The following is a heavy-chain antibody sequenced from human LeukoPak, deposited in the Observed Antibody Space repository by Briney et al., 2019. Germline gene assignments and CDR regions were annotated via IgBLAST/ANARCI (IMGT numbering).Heavy chain of an antibody. J-gene: IGHJ6*03. Sequence: SGTLSLTCTVSGYSISTGYYWDWIRQPPGKGLEWIGTFYHGGSTYYNPSLKSRVTISVDTSKNQFSLNLTSVTAADTAVYYCARTTMVRGTYYMDVWGKGTTVTISS. CDR1: GYSISTGYY. V-gene: IGHV4-38-2*02. CDR3: ARTTMVRGTYYMDV. CDR2: FYHGGST. D-gene: IGHD3-10*01.